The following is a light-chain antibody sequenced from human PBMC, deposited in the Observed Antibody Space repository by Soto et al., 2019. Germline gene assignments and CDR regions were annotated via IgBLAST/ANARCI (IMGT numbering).Light chain of an antibody. CDR1: QSVSSY. CDR3: GQRSYWHQP. J-gene: IGKJ2*01. V-gene: IGKV3-11*01. Sequence: EIVLTQSPATLSLSPGERATLSCRASQSVSSYLGSYQQNPGQAPRLLIYDESKRATGLPARFSGSGSGTDFTLTINSIEHEDVAVYYCGQRSYWHQPFGQGTKLEIK. CDR2: DES.